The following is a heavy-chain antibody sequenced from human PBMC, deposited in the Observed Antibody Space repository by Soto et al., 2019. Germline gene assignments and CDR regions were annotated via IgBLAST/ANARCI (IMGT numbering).Heavy chain of an antibody. CDR1: GGFITSFY. D-gene: IGHD3-3*01. CDR2: MYYIGSP. J-gene: IGHJ6*03. V-gene: IGHV4-59*08. CDR3: ARILSAPPDYFYYYMDA. Sequence: SETLSLTCSVSGGFITSFYWTWIRQSPGKGLEYIGYMYYIGSPYYNPSLKSRVTISSDTSKNQFSLTLTSVTAADTGVYYCARILSAPPDYFYYYMDAWGTGTTVTVSS.